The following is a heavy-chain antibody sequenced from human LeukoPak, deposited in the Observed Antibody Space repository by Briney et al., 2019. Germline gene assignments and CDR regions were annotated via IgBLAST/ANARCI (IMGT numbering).Heavy chain of an antibody. CDR3: AKFHLWGIAPEYYFDY. J-gene: IGHJ4*02. CDR1: GFTFSSYG. Sequence: PGRSLRLSCAASGFTFSSYGMHWVRQVPGKGLEWVAVISYDGSNKYYADSVKGRFTISRDNSKNTLYLQMNSLRAEDTAVYYCAKFHLWGIAPEYYFDYWGQGTLVTVSS. V-gene: IGHV3-30*18. D-gene: IGHD6-25*01. CDR2: ISYDGSNK.